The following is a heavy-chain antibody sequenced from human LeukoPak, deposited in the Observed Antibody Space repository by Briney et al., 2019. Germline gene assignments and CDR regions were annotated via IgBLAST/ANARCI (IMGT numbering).Heavy chain of an antibody. D-gene: IGHD2-8*01. CDR2: LYPLDFDK. CDR3: VRQIIVPGTPQLRTFYA. Sequence: GESLKISCKASGYKFTSYWIAWVRQMPGHGLEWMGSLYPLDFDKTYSPSFQGQVTMSADRSINTAYLQWSSLKASDTALYYCVRQIIVPGTPQLRTFYAWGQGTQVSVSS. V-gene: IGHV5-51*01. CDR1: GYKFTSYW. J-gene: IGHJ5*02.